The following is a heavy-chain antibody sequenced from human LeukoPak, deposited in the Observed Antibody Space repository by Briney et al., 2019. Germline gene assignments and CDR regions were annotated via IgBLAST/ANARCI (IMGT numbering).Heavy chain of an antibody. CDR2: INHSGST. D-gene: IGHD3-10*01. J-gene: IGHJ4*02. CDR1: GGSFSGYY. CDR3: ARSPQYYYGSGTLDY. Sequence: SETLSLTCAVYGGSFSGYYWGWIRQPPGKGLEWIGEINHSGSTNYNPSLKSRVTISVDTSKNQFSLKLSSVTAADTAVYYCARSPQYYYGSGTLDYWGQGTLVTVSS. V-gene: IGHV4-34*01.